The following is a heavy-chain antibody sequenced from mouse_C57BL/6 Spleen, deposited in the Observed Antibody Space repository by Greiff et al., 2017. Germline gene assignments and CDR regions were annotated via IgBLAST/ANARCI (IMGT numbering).Heavy chain of an antibody. CDR3: ARSQTGGYFGV. V-gene: IGHV1-63*01. J-gene: IGHJ1*03. Sequence: AQGVESGAELVWPGTSVKMSCTASGYTFTYFWIGWAKQRPGHGLEWIGDIYSGGGYTNYNEEFKGKATLTADKSSSTAYMQFNSLTSEDAAIYYWARSQTGGYFGVWGTGTTVTVSS. CDR2: IYSGGGYT. CDR1: GYTFTYFW.